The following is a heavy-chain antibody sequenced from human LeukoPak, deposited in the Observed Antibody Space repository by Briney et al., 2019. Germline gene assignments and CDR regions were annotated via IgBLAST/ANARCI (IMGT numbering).Heavy chain of an antibody. Sequence: GGSLRLSCAASGFTFSSYGMHWVRQAPGKGLEWVAFIRYDGSNKYYADSVKGRFTISRDNSKNTLYLQMNSLRAEDTAVYYCAKVLRKRFGEFPAPYYYYYYMDVWGKVTTVTVSS. CDR3: AKVLRKRFGEFPAPYYYYYYMDV. D-gene: IGHD3-10*01. CDR1: GFTFSSYG. V-gene: IGHV3-30*02. CDR2: IRYDGSNK. J-gene: IGHJ6*03.